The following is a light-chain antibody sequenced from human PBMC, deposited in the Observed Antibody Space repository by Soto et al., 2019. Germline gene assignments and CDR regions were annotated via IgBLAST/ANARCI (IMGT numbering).Light chain of an antibody. CDR3: QQSYSTPVT. J-gene: IGKJ4*01. Sequence: DIQMTQSPSSLSASVGDRVTITCRASQSISSYLNWYQQKPGKAPKLLIYAASSLQSGVPSRFSGSGSGTDFLITISRLQPEDFATYYCQQSYSTPVTFGGGTKVEIK. CDR1: QSISSY. V-gene: IGKV1-39*01. CDR2: AAS.